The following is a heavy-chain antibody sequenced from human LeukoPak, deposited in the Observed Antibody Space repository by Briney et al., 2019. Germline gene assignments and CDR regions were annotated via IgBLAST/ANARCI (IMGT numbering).Heavy chain of an antibody. CDR3: ARGPIIDIVIVPAADDYYYMDV. D-gene: IGHD2-2*01. J-gene: IGHJ6*03. V-gene: IGHV1-18*01. CDR2: ISAYNGNT. Sequence: ASVKVSCKASGYTFTSYGISWVRQAPGQGLEWMGWISAYNGNTKYPQKLQGRVTMTTDTSTSTAYMELRSLRSDDTAVYYCARGPIIDIVIVPAADDYYYMDVWGKGTTVTVSS. CDR1: GYTFTSYG.